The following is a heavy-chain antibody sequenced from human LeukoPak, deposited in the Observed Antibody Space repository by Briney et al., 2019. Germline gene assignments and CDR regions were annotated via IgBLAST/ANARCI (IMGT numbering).Heavy chain of an antibody. CDR3: TRGRSYCGADCYSD. J-gene: IGHJ4*02. V-gene: IGHV3-66*01. CDR1: GFSVSNYY. Sequence: GGSLGLSCAASGFSVSNYYMSWVRQPPGKGLEWVSVMYTGGGRYYGDSVKGRFTISRDNSKNTVFLQMNSLRVGDTALYYCTRGRSYCGADCYSDWGQGTLVTVSS. CDR2: MYTGGGR. D-gene: IGHD2-21*02.